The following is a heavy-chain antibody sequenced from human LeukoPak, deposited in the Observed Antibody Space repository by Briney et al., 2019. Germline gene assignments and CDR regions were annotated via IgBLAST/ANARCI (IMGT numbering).Heavy chain of an antibody. CDR3: ARGGDGNVDWYFDL. CDR2: VYYSGST. Sequence: SETLSLTCTVSGGSMCTFYWSWIRQTPGKGLEWIGYVYYSGSTKYNPSLASRVTMSIDTSKHQFSLKLSSVTTVDTAFYYCARGGDGNVDWYFDLWGRGTLVTVSS. J-gene: IGHJ2*01. CDR1: GGSMCTFY. V-gene: IGHV4-59*01.